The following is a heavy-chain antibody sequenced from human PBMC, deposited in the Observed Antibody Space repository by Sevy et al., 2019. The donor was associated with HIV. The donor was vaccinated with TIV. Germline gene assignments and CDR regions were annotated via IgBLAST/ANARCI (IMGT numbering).Heavy chain of an antibody. D-gene: IGHD2-21*02. CDR1: GFSLSTSGVG. J-gene: IGHJ4*02. Sequence: SGPTLVNPTQTLTLTCTFSGFSLSTSGVGVGWIRQPPGKALEWLALIYWNDDKRYSPSLKSRLHITQDNSKNQVVLTMTPMDPSDTATYYCAHSTIYVVVTAQGNRSAASSTPRWGYYFDYWGQGTLVTVSS. V-gene: IGHV2-5*01. CDR3: AHSTIYVVVTAQGNRSAASSTPRWGYYFDY. CDR2: IYWNDDK.